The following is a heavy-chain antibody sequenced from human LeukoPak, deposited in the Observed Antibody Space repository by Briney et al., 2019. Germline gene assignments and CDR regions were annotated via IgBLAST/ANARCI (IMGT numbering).Heavy chain of an antibody. CDR1: GDSVSSNSAA. Sequence: SQTLSLTCPISGDSVSSNSAAWNWFRQSPSRGLEWLGRTYYRSKWYNDYAVSVKSRITINPDTPKNQISLQLNSVTPEDTAVYYCAGGTGVFDYWGQGTLVTVSS. V-gene: IGHV6-1*01. D-gene: IGHD7-27*01. CDR3: AGGTGVFDY. J-gene: IGHJ4*02. CDR2: TYYRSKWYN.